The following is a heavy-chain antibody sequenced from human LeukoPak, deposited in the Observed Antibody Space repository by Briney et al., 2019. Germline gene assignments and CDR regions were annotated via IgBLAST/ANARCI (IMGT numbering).Heavy chain of an antibody. J-gene: IGHJ4*02. V-gene: IGHV4-59*01. CDR2: IYYSGST. CDR1: GGSISSYY. D-gene: IGHD4-17*01. Sequence: SETLSLTCTVSGGSISSYYWSWIRQPPGKGLEWIGYIYYSGSTNYNPSLKSRVTISVDTSKNQFSQKLSSVTAADTAVYYCARDGYGTFDYWGQGTLVTVSS. CDR3: ARDGYGTFDY.